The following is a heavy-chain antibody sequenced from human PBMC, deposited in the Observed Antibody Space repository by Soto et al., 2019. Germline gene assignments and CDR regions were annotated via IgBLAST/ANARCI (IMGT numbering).Heavy chain of an antibody. CDR1: GGSISSGGYS. D-gene: IGHD1-26*01. J-gene: IGHJ4*02. Sequence: QLQLQESGSGLVKPSQTLSLTCAVSGGSISSGGYSWSWIRQPPGKGLEWIGYIYHSGSTYYNPSLNSRVTISVDRSKNQFSPKLSSVTAADTAVYYCASTRGGGSYHFDYWGQGTLVTVSS. V-gene: IGHV4-30-2*01. CDR3: ASTRGGGSYHFDY. CDR2: IYHSGST.